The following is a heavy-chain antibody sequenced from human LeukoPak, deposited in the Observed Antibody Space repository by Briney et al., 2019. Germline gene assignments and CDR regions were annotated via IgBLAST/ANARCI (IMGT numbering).Heavy chain of an antibody. Sequence: SETLSLTCAVYGGSFSGYYWSWIRQPPGKGLEWIGEINHSGSTNYNPSLKSRVTISVDTSRNQFSLKLSSVTAADTAVYYCARVLRSNYYDSSGYYYAWFDPWAREPWSPSPQ. J-gene: IGHJ5*02. CDR3: ARVLRSNYYDSSGYYYAWFDP. CDR2: INHSGST. V-gene: IGHV4-34*01. CDR1: GGSFSGYY. D-gene: IGHD3-22*01.